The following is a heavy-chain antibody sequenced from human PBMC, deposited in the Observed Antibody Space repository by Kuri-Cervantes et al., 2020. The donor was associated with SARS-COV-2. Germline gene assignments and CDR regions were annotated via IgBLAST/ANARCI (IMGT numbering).Heavy chain of an antibody. CDR2: ISSSSSTI. V-gene: IGHV3-48*02. J-gene: IGHJ4*02. D-gene: IGHD3-9*01. Sequence: GESLKISCAASGFTFSSHSMNWVRQAPGKGLEWVSYISSSSSTIYYADSVKGRFTISRDNAKNSLYLQMNSLRDEDTAVYYCARVPYDILTGYYVSPIDYWGQGTLVTVSS. CDR3: ARVPYDILTGYYVSPIDY. CDR1: GFTFSSHS.